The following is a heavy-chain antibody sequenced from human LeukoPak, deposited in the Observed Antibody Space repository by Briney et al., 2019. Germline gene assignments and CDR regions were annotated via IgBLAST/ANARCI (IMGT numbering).Heavy chain of an antibody. CDR1: GFTFSNYR. D-gene: IGHD5-24*01. Sequence: GGSLRLSWAASGFTFSNYRVNWVRQSPGKGLEWVSSIGSSSSYIYYADSVKGRFTISRDNAKNSLYLQMNSLRAEDTAVYYCARDMAADAFDIWGQGTMVTVSS. CDR2: IGSSSSYI. CDR3: ARDMAADAFDI. V-gene: IGHV3-21*01. J-gene: IGHJ3*02.